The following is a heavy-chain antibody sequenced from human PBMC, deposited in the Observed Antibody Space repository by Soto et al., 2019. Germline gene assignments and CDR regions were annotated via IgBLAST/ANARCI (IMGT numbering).Heavy chain of an antibody. Sequence: GGSLRLSCAASGFTFSSYIMNWVHQAPGKGLEWVSYISSSSSTIYYADSVKGRFTISRDNAKNSLYLQMNSLRDEDTAVYYCARDPDYYDSSGYYPEYFQHWGQGTLVTVSS. J-gene: IGHJ1*01. CDR1: GFTFSSYI. V-gene: IGHV3-48*02. D-gene: IGHD3-22*01. CDR2: ISSSSSTI. CDR3: ARDPDYYDSSGYYPEYFQH.